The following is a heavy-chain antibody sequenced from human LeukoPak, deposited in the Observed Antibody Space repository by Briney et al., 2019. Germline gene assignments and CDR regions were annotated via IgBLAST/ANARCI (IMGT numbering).Heavy chain of an antibody. V-gene: IGHV3-23*01. J-gene: IGHJ4*02. CDR2: ISGSGGST. CDR3: AKDSLRYCSGGSCPMDFDY. D-gene: IGHD2-15*01. CDR1: GFTFSDYV. Sequence: GGSLRLSCAASGFTFSDYVMTWVRQAPGKGLEWVSTISGSGGSTYYADSVKGRFTISRDNSKNTLYLQVNSLRAEDTAVYYCAKDSLRYCSGGSCPMDFDYWGQGTLVTVSS.